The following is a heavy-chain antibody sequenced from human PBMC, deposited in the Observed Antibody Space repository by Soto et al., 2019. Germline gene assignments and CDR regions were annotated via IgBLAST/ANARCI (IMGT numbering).Heavy chain of an antibody. CDR2: IYYSGST. V-gene: IGHV4-30-4*01. CDR1: GGSISSGDYY. CDR3: ARDRYYDLWTRPRPNSGRDV. J-gene: IGHJ6*02. D-gene: IGHD3-3*01. Sequence: LSLTCTVSGGSISSGDYYWSWIRQPPGKGLEWIGYIYYSGSTYYNPSLKSRVTISVDTSKNQFSLKLSSVTAADTAVYYCARDRYYDLWTRPRPNSGRDVWGQGTTVTVSS.